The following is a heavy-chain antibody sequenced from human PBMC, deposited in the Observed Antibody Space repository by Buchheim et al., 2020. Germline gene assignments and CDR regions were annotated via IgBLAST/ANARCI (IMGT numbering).Heavy chain of an antibody. J-gene: IGHJ6*02. V-gene: IGHV3-7*01. CDR2: TRQDGSEN. CDR1: GFTFSDYW. Sequence: EVRLVESGGDLVQPGGSLRLSCAASGFTFSDYWMRWVRQAPGKGLEWVANTRQDGSENYYVDSVKGRFTISRDNAKKSLYLQMNSLRAEGTAVYYCARGGTWDSYYFGMDVWGQGTT. D-gene: IGHD2-15*01. CDR3: ARGGTWDSYYFGMDV.